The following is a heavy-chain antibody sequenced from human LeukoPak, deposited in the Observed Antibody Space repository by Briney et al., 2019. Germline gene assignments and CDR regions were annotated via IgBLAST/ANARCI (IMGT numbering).Heavy chain of an antibody. J-gene: IGHJ4*02. D-gene: IGHD3-10*01. CDR3: ARDRGHPGPFDY. CDR1: GYTFTGYY. Sequence: GASVKVSCKASGYTFTGYYMHWVRQAPGQGLEWMGIINPSGGTTSYAQKFQGRVTMTRDTSTSTVYMDLSSLRSEDTAVYYCARDRGHPGPFDYWGQGTLVTVSS. CDR2: INPSGGTT. V-gene: IGHV1-46*01.